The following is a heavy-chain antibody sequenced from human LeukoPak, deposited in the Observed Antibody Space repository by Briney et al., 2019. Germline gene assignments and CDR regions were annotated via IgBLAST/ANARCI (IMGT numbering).Heavy chain of an antibody. CDR3: ARAKPGRSNWFDP. J-gene: IGHJ5*02. Sequence: SETLSLTCTVSGYSISSGYYWGWIRQPPGKGLEWIGSIYHSGSTYYHPSLKSRVTISVDTSKNQFSLKLCSVTAADTAVYYCARAKPGRSNWFDPWGQGTLVTVSS. CDR2: IYHSGST. V-gene: IGHV4-38-2*02. CDR1: GYSISSGYY. D-gene: IGHD3-10*01.